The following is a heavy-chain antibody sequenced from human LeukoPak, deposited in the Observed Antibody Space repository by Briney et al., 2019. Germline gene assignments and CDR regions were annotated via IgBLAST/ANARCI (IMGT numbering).Heavy chain of an antibody. CDR3: ARDYDSSGYYYSGGISVRVYGMDV. V-gene: IGHV3-53*01. CDR1: GFTVSSNY. CDR2: IYSGGST. D-gene: IGHD3-22*01. Sequence: PGGSLRLSCAASGFTVSSNYMSWVRQAPGKGLEWVSVIYSGGSTYYADSVKGRFTISRDNSKNTLYLQMNSLRAEDTAVYYCARDYDSSGYYYSGGISVRVYGMDVWGQGTTVTVSS. J-gene: IGHJ6*02.